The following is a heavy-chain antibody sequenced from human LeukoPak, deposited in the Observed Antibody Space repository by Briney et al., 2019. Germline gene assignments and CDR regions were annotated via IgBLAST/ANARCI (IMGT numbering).Heavy chain of an antibody. CDR1: GFTFSAHS. CDR2: ISRGSSYI. D-gene: IGHD1-26*01. CDR3: ARDSGSYYEEYYFDY. V-gene: IGHV3-21*01. Sequence: SGGSLRLSCAASGFTFSAHSMNWVRQAPGKGLEWVSSISRGSSYIYYADSVKGRFTISRDNAKNSLYLQMNSLRAADTAVYYCARDSGSYYEEYYFDYWGQGTLVTVSS. J-gene: IGHJ4*02.